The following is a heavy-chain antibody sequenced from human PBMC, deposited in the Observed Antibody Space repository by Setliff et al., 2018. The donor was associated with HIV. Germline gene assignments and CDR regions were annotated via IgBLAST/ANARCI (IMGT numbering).Heavy chain of an antibody. J-gene: IGHJ3*02. V-gene: IGHV5-51*01. CDR2: IYPGDSDT. Sequence: GESLKISCQGSGYSFTTYWIGWVRQMPGKGLECMGIIYPGDSDTRYSPSFRGQVTISADKSISTAYLQWSSLRASDTAMYYCARVVAGKSSTDGFDIWGQGTMVTISS. CDR1: GYSFTTYW. D-gene: IGHD6-19*01. CDR3: ARVVAGKSSTDGFDI.